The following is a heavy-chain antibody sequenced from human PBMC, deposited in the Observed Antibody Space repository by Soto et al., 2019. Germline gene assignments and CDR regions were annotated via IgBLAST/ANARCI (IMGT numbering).Heavy chain of an antibody. CDR1: GGSISSGGYY. CDR3: GETRNYVEVDYYGMDV. CDR2: IYYSGST. V-gene: IGHV4-31*03. D-gene: IGHD1-7*01. J-gene: IGHJ6*02. Sequence: PSETLSLTCTVSGGSISSGGYYWSWIRQHPGKGLEWIGYIYYSGSTNYNPSLKSRVTISVDTSKNQFSLKLSSVTAADTAVYYCGETRNYVEVDYYGMDVWGQGTTVTVSS.